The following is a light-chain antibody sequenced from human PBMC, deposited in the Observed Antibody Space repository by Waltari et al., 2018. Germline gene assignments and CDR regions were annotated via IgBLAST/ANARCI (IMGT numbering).Light chain of an antibody. CDR3: QQSHALPPWT. V-gene: IGKV3-15*01. CDR2: GAS. CDR1: QTLNNN. J-gene: IGKJ1*01. Sequence: EIVVTQSPATLSVSPGDRAILTCRTSQTLNNNLAWFQQKPGHSPSPLIYGASARASGVPARFSGSGSGTEFTLTITSLQSEDFAVYYCQQSHALPPWTFGQGTRV.